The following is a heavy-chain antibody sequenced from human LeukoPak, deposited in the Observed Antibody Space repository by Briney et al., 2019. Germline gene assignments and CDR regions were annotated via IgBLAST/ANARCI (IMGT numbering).Heavy chain of an antibody. CDR3: ARDRGYSGFDH. CDR1: EFTFSSYW. CDR2: IKSDGSIT. D-gene: IGHD5-12*01. V-gene: IGHV3-74*01. J-gene: IGHJ5*02. Sequence: PGGSLRLSCAASEFTFSSYWMHWVRQAPGKGLVWVSRIKSDGSITSYADSVKGRFTISRDNAKNTLYMQMNSLTAEGTAVYYCARDRGYSGFDHWGQGALVTVSS.